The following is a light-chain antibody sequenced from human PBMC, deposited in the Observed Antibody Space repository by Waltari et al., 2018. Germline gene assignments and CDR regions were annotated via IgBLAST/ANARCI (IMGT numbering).Light chain of an antibody. J-gene: IGLJ3*02. V-gene: IGLV2-23*02. Sequence: QSALTQPASVSGSPGQSIPISCTGTNRDVGSYDRVSWYQQHPGKAPKVMISEVSKRPSGVSNRFSGSKSGNTASLTISGLQAEDEADYYCCSYAGSSTFDWVFGGGTKLTVL. CDR1: NRDVGSYDR. CDR3: CSYAGSSTFDWV. CDR2: EVS.